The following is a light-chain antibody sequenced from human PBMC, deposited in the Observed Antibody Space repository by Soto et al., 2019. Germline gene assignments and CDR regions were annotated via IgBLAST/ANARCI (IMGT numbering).Light chain of an antibody. CDR1: QSIDSSY. V-gene: IGKV3-20*01. J-gene: IGKJ3*01. CDR3: QQYGSSIT. CDR2: RAS. Sequence: DIVLTQSPGTLSLSPGERATLSCRASQSIDSSYLAWYQQKPGRAPRLLIYRASSRATGIPDRFSGSASGTDFSLTISRLEPEDFAVYYCQQYGSSITFGPGTTVDFK.